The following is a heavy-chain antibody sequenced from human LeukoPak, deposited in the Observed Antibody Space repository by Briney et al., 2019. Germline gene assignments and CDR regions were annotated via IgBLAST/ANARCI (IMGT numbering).Heavy chain of an antibody. CDR2: IHYSGRP. Sequence: SETLSLTCTVSGGSISGHYWTWIRQPPGKGLEWIGQIHYSGRPDYNPSLKNRITISVDTSKNQLPLKVTSVTGADTAVYYCARFGVDYDMDVWGQGTTVTVSS. J-gene: IGHJ6*02. CDR1: GGSISGHY. CDR3: ARFGVDYDMDV. V-gene: IGHV4-59*11. D-gene: IGHD3-16*01.